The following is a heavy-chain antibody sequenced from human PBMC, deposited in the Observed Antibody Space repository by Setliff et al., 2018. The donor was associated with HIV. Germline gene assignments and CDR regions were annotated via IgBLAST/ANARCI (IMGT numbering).Heavy chain of an antibody. CDR1: GYSISSGYY. CDR2: IYHSGST. D-gene: IGHD2-2*01. Sequence: SETLSLTCTVSGYSISSGYYWGWIRQPPGKGLEWIGSIYHSGSTYYNPSLKSRVTIFADTSKNQFSLKVTSVTATDTAVYYCARAMGGSRTDFDYWGQGTLVTVSS. V-gene: IGHV4-38-2*02. J-gene: IGHJ4*02. CDR3: ARAMGGSRTDFDY.